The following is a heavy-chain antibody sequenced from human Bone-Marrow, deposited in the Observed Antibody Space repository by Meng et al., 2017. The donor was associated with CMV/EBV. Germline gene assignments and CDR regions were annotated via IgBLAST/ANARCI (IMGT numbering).Heavy chain of an antibody. D-gene: IGHD3-10*01. V-gene: IGHV3-15*01. CDR3: TTGKNVLLWFGESETIDY. Sequence: GESLKISCAASGFTFSSYSMNWVRQAPGKGLEWVGRIKSKTDGGTTDYAAPVKGRFTISRDDSKNTLYLQMNSLKTEDTAVYYCTTGKNVLLWFGESETIDYWGQGTLVTVSS. J-gene: IGHJ4*02. CDR1: GFTFSSYS. CDR2: IKSKTDGGTT.